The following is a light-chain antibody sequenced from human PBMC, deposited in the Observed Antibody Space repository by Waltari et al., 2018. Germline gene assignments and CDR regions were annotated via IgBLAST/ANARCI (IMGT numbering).Light chain of an antibody. V-gene: IGKV3-20*01. CDR2: GAS. CDR3: QQYGKT. CDR1: QSVSSSY. J-gene: IGKJ1*01. Sequence: EIVLTPSPGTLSVSPGERATIPCRASQSVSSSYLAWYQQKPGQAPRLLIYGASSRATGIPDRFSGSGSGTDFTLTISRPEPEDVAVYYCQQYGKTFGQGTKVEIK.